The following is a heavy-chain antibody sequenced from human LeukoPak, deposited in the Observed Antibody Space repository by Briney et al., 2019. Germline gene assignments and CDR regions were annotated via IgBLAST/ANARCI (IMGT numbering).Heavy chain of an antibody. D-gene: IGHD2-2*01. Sequence: QPGGSLRLSCAASGFTFSSYEMNWVRQAPGQGQEWVSYISSSGSTIYYADSVKGRFTISRDNAKNSLYLQMNSLRAEDTAVYYCARRSSRSFDYWGQGTLVTVSS. CDR2: ISSSGSTI. V-gene: IGHV3-48*03. CDR1: GFTFSSYE. J-gene: IGHJ4*02. CDR3: ARRSSRSFDY.